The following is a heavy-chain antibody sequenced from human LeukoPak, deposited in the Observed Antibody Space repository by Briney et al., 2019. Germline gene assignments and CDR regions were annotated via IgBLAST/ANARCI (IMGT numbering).Heavy chain of an antibody. J-gene: IGHJ4*02. CDR2: IYTSGST. CDR3: ARRYSSSLGDYFDY. V-gene: IGHV4-4*09. D-gene: IGHD6-6*01. CDR1: GGSISSYY. Sequence: SETLSLTCTVSGGSISSYYWSWIRQPPGKGLEWIGYIYTSGSTNYSPSLKSRVTISVDTSKNQFSLKLSSVTAADTAVYYCARRYSSSLGDYFDYWGQGTLVTVSS.